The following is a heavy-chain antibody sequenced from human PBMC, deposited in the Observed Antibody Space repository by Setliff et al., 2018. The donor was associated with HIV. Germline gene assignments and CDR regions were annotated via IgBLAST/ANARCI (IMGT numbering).Heavy chain of an antibody. CDR2: INHNELT. Sequence: PSETLSLTCTVSGGSMSSYYWSWIRQPPGKGLEWIGYINHNELTYYNPSLKSRIIMSVDTSKKQLSLKLSSVTAVDTAVYFCARISNGFEPNAFDTWGLGTMVTVSS. D-gene: IGHD3-22*01. CDR1: GGSMSSYY. CDR3: ARISNGFEPNAFDT. V-gene: IGHV4-59*12. J-gene: IGHJ3*02.